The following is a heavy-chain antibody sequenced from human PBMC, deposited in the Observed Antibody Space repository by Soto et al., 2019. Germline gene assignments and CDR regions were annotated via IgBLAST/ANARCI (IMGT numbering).Heavy chain of an antibody. CDR2: ISGSGVST. D-gene: IGHD5-12*01. CDR3: AKAQGYGSFDY. Sequence: EVQLLESGGGLVQPGGSLRLSCAASGFTFSSYAMNWVRQAPGKGLEWVSAISGSGVSTYADSVKGRFTISRDNSKNTLYLQMNSLRAEDTVVYYCAKAQGYGSFDYWGQGTLVTVSS. J-gene: IGHJ4*02. CDR1: GFTFSSYA. V-gene: IGHV3-23*01.